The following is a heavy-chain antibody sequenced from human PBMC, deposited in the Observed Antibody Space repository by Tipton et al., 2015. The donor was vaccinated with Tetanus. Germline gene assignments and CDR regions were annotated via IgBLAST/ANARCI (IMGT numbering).Heavy chain of an antibody. CDR1: GSSISRSSHY. Sequence: GLVKPSETLSLTCTVSGSSISRSSHYWTWIRQPPGKALEWVAHIYYSGSATYNPSVASRATVSIDMSKNQFSLRLTSATAADTAVYYCARDRITGPTGRYYAMDVWGQGTTVTVSS. CDR2: IYYSGSA. D-gene: IGHD1-7*01. J-gene: IGHJ6*01. CDR3: ARDRITGPTGRYYAMDV. V-gene: IGHV4-61*01.